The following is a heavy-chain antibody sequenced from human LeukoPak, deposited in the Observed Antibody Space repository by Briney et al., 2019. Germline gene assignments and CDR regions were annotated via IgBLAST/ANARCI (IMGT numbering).Heavy chain of an antibody. V-gene: IGHV3-9*01. J-gene: IGHJ4*02. Sequence: GGSLRLSCAASGFTFDDYAMHWVRQAPGKGLEWVSGISWNSGSIGYADSVKGRFTISRDNAKNSLYLQMNSLRAEDTAVYYCARDRVSWYGGNSCDYWGQGTLVTVSS. D-gene: IGHD4-23*01. CDR2: ISWNSGSI. CDR3: ARDRVSWYGGNSCDY. CDR1: GFTFDDYA.